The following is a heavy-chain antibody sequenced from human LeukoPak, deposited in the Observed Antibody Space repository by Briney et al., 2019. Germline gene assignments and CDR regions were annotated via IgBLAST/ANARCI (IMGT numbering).Heavy chain of an antibody. J-gene: IGHJ4*02. D-gene: IGHD6-13*01. Sequence: GGPLRLSGAASGLTFSSYEMNWFPKAPGKGLEWLSYISSSSNMIFYAESVKGRFTISRDNAKNSLYLQMNSLRAEDTAIYYCATASGGWYRYYFDSWGQGTLVTVSS. CDR3: ATASGGWYRYYFDS. CDR2: ISSSSNMI. CDR1: GLTFSSYE. V-gene: IGHV3-48*03.